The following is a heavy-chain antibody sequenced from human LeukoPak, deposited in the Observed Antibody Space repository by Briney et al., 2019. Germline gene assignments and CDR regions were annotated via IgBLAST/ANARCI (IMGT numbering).Heavy chain of an antibody. Sequence: GGSLRLSCATSGFTFGSYAMGWVRQAPGKGLEWVSSISGSGGGTNYADSVKGRFTISRDNSKNTLYLQMNSLRAEDTAVYYCAKNTYGGIWGSIDYWGQGTLVTVSS. D-gene: IGHD4-23*01. CDR1: GFTFGSYA. CDR3: AKNTYGGIWGSIDY. J-gene: IGHJ4*02. V-gene: IGHV3-23*01. CDR2: ISGSGGGT.